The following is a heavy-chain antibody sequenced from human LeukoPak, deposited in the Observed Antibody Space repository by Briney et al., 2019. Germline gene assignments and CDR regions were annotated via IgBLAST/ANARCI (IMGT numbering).Heavy chain of an antibody. Sequence: GGSLRLSCAASGFTFGSYAIYWVRQAPGKGLEWVANIKQDGSEKYYVDSVKGRFTISRDNAKNSLYLQMNSLRAEDTAVYYCARNIAVAGTPHYFDYWGQGTLVTVSS. CDR2: IKQDGSEK. D-gene: IGHD6-19*01. J-gene: IGHJ4*02. CDR3: ARNIAVAGTPHYFDY. CDR1: GFTFGSYA. V-gene: IGHV3-7*01.